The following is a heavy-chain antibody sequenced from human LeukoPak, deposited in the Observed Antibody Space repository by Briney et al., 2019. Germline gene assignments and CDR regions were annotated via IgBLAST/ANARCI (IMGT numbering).Heavy chain of an antibody. V-gene: IGHV3-23*01. CDR2: ITSSGAAT. Sequence: GGSLRLSCAASGFTFSSYAMSWVRQAPGKGLEWVSSITSSGAATYYADSVKGRFTISRDNSDNALYLQMNSLRTEDTAVYYCAKDRPNYYGSNGHYYKLNGDCWGQGTLVTVSS. CDR1: GFTFSSYA. D-gene: IGHD3-22*01. CDR3: AKDRPNYYGSNGHYYKLNGDC. J-gene: IGHJ4*02.